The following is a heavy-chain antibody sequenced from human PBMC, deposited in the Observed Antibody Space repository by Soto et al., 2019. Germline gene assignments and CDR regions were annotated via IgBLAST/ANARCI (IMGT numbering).Heavy chain of an antibody. CDR1: GFTFTDYY. CDR3: AIRCMVLGAFDP. D-gene: IGHD3-10*01. CDR2: ISSTGATI. Sequence: QVRMVESGGGLVKPGESLRLSCAASGFTFTDYYMSWFRQAPGKGLEWVSQISSTGATIYYADSVKGRLTISRDNAENSLYLQITSLRGEDTAMYYCAIRCMVLGAFDPWGQGTLVSVSS. V-gene: IGHV3-11*01. J-gene: IGHJ5*02.